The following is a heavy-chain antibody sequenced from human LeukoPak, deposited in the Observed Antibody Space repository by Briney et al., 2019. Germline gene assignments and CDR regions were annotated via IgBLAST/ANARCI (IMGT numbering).Heavy chain of an antibody. D-gene: IGHD2-2*01. CDR3: ARGLFIVVEAGQVPGDYYGMDV. CDR2: INHSGST. J-gene: IGHJ6*02. CDR1: GGSISSGGYS. Sequence: PSQTLSLTCAVSGGSISSGGYSWSWIRQPPGKGLEWIGEINHSGSTNYNPSLKSRVTISVDTSKNQFSLKLSSVTAADTAVYYCARGLFIVVEAGQVPGDYYGMDVWGQGTTVTVSS. V-gene: IGHV4-30-2*01.